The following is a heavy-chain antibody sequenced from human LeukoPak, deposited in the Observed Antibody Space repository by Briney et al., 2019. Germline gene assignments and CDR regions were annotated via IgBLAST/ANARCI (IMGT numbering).Heavy chain of an antibody. CDR1: RFTFSSYS. D-gene: IGHD2-15*01. V-gene: IGHV3-48*04. CDR3: ARDRGGSYSAIDY. J-gene: IGHJ4*02. CDR2: ISSSSITI. Sequence: PGGSLRLSCAASRFTFSSYSLNWVRQAPGKGLEWVSFISSSSITIYYADSVKGRFTISRDNAEKSLYLQMNSLRAEDTAVYYCARDRGGSYSAIDYWGQGTLVTVSS.